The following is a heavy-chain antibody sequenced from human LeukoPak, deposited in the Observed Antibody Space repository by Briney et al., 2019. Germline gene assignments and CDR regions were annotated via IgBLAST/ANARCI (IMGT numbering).Heavy chain of an antibody. Sequence: GGSLRLSREASGFTFSNHAIHWVRQAPGKGLEWVAVISYDGTKKYYADSVKGRFTISRDNSKNTLYLQMNSLRGEDTAVYYCARDWAAAGGFDSWGQGTLVTVSS. V-gene: IGHV3-30-3*01. CDR1: GFTFSNHA. J-gene: IGHJ4*02. CDR2: ISYDGTKK. CDR3: ARDWAAAGGFDS. D-gene: IGHD6-13*01.